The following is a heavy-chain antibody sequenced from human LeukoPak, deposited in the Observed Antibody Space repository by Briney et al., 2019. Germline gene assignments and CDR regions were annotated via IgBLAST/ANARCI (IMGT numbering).Heavy chain of an antibody. CDR3: AKDWGPITIFGVVTGVY. CDR2: MSNDDGT. Sequence: GGSLRLSCAASGFRFSIYSMDWVRQAPGKGLEWVSSMSNDDGTYYADSVKGRFTISRDNSKNTLYLQMNSLRAEDTAVYYCAKDWGPITIFGVVTGVYWGQGTLVTVSS. J-gene: IGHJ4*02. CDR1: GFRFSIYS. V-gene: IGHV3-23*01. D-gene: IGHD3-3*01.